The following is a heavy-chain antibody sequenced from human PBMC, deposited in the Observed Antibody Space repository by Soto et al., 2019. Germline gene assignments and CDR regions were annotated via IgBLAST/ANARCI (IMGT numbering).Heavy chain of an antibody. J-gene: IGHJ4*02. D-gene: IGHD3-10*01. CDR1: GFTFDDYS. Sequence: SLKISCAASGFTFDDYSMHWVRQAPGKGLEWVSGISWNSGSIGYADSVKGRFTISRDNAKNSLYLKMNSLRAEGTALYYCAKDMRMVRGVPPTLFDYWGQGTLVTVSS. V-gene: IGHV3-9*01. CDR3: AKDMRMVRGVPPTLFDY. CDR2: ISWNSGSI.